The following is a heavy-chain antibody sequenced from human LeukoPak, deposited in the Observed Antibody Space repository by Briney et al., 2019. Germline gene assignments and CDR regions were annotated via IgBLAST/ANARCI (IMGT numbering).Heavy chain of an antibody. CDR2: INPNSGGT. J-gene: IGHJ5*02. CDR1: VYTFTGYY. V-gene: IGHV1-2*02. CDR3: ARGRASSWYNWFDP. D-gene: IGHD6-13*01. Sequence: GASVKVSCKASVYTFTGYYMHWVRQAPGQGLEWMGWINPNSGGTNYAQKFQGRVTMTRDTSISTAYMELSRLRSDDTAVYYCARGRASSWYNWFDPWGQGTLVTVSS.